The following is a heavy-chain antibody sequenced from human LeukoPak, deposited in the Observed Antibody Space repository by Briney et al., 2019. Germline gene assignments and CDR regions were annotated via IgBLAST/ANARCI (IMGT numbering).Heavy chain of an antibody. Sequence: SETLSLTCTVSGGSISSHYWSWIRQPPGKGLEWIGYIYYSGSTNYNPSLKSRVTISVDTSKNQFSLKLSSVTAADTAVYYCAREYTEVFDYWGQGTLVTVSS. CDR3: AREYTEVFDY. CDR1: GGSISSHY. CDR2: IYYSGST. J-gene: IGHJ4*02. V-gene: IGHV4-59*11. D-gene: IGHD1-1*01.